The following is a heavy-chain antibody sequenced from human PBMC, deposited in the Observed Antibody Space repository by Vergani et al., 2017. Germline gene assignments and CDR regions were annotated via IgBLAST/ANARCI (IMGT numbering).Heavy chain of an antibody. CDR1: GGSFSGYY. D-gene: IGHD3-22*01. J-gene: IGHJ4*02. V-gene: IGHV4-34*01. CDR3: GGGESIYDSSGYYYDD. CDR2: INHSGGT. Sequence: QVQLQQWGAGLLKPSETLSLTCAVYGGSFSGYYWSWIRQPPGKGLGWIGEINHSGGTTYNPSLKSRVTISVDTSKNQFSLKLSSVTAAATAVCYCGGGESIYDSSGYYYDDWGQGTLVTVSS.